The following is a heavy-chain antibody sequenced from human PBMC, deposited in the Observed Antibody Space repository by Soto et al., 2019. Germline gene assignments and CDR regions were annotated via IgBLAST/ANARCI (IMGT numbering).Heavy chain of an antibody. J-gene: IGHJ4*02. Sequence: SETLSLTCSVSGTSVSNYYWSWIRQPAGKGLEHIGCIYTSGSTSYNPSLKSRVTMSMDTSQTQIYLNLTSVTAADKAVYYCARGGIQLSYAFDYWGQGILVT. CDR1: GTSVSNYY. D-gene: IGHD5-18*01. CDR3: ARGGIQLSYAFDY. CDR2: IYTSGST. V-gene: IGHV4-4*07.